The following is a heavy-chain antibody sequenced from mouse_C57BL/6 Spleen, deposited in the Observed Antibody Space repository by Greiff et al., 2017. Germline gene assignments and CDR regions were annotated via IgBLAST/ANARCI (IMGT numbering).Heavy chain of an antibody. CDR3: AIFYYGSSYTYYFDY. Sequence: VQLQQSGPGLVKPSQSLSLTCSVTGYSITSGYYWNWIRQFPGNKLEWMGYISYDGSNNYNPSLKNRISITRDTSKNQFFLKLNSVTTEDTATYYCAIFYYGSSYTYYFDYWGQGTTLTVSS. CDR2: ISYDGSN. J-gene: IGHJ2*01. V-gene: IGHV3-6*01. CDR1: GYSITSGYY. D-gene: IGHD1-1*01.